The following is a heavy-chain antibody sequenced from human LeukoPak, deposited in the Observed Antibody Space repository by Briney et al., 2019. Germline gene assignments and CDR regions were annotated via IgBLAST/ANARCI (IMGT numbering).Heavy chain of an antibody. Sequence: GGSLRLSCAASGFTFSYYGMHWVRQAPGKGLEWVVVISYDGSNEYYADSVKGRFTISRDNSKNTLYLQMNSLRAEDTAVYYCAKAYGGYESHYYYYGMDVWGQGTTVTVSS. CDR1: GFTFSYYG. CDR3: AKAYGGYESHYYYYGMDV. V-gene: IGHV3-30*18. J-gene: IGHJ6*02. CDR2: ISYDGSNE. D-gene: IGHD5-12*01.